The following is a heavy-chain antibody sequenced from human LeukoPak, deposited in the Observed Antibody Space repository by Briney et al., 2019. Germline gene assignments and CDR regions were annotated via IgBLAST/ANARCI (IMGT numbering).Heavy chain of an antibody. D-gene: IGHD6-13*01. CDR3: AKDRTGYNRPIDS. Sequence: PGGSLRLSCAASGFTVSSNYMSWVRQAPGKGLEWVSLIYTGGNTYHADSVKGRFTLSRDNSKNTLYLQMDSPRAEDAAVYFCAKDRTGYNRPIDSWGRGTLVTVSS. CDR2: IYTGGNT. CDR1: GFTVSSNY. J-gene: IGHJ4*02. V-gene: IGHV3-66*01.